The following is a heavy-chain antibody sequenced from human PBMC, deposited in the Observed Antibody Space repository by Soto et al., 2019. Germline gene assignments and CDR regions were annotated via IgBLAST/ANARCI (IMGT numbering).Heavy chain of an antibody. CDR2: INHSGST. CDR1: GGSFSGYY. Sequence: QVQLQQWGAGLLKPSETLSLTCAVYGGSFSGYYWSWIRQPPGKGLAWIGEINHSGSTNYNPSLKSRVTISVDTSKNQFSLKLSSVTAADTAVYYCARGKTRGYSGYGLDYWGQGTLVTVSS. J-gene: IGHJ4*02. V-gene: IGHV4-34*01. D-gene: IGHD5-12*01. CDR3: ARGKTRGYSGYGLDY.